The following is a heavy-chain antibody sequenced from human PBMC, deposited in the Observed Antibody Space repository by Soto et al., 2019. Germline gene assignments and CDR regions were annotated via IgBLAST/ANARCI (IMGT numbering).Heavy chain of an antibody. V-gene: IGHV4-39*01. D-gene: IGHD3-22*01. J-gene: IGHJ6*02. CDR3: STFSSGFYGMDV. CDR2: IFYTGGT. CDR1: GGSISSSSYC. Sequence: SETLSLTCTVSGGSISSSSYCWAWIRQPPGKGLEWIGSIFYTGGTYYNPSLKSRITISADMSKNQFSLNLSSVTAADAAVYYCSTFSSGFYGMDVWGQGTTVTVSS.